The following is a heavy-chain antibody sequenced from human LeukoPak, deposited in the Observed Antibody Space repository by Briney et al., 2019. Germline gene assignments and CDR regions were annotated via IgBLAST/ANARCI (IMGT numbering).Heavy chain of an antibody. Sequence: GGSLRLSCAASGFTFSSYSMNWVRQAPGKGLEWVSSISSSSGYIYYADSVKGRFTVSRDNTKNSLYLQMNSLRAEDTAVYYCAELGITMIGGVWGKGTTVTISS. CDR3: AELGITMIGGV. CDR2: ISSSSGYI. D-gene: IGHD3-10*02. V-gene: IGHV3-21*01. J-gene: IGHJ6*04. CDR1: GFTFSSYS.